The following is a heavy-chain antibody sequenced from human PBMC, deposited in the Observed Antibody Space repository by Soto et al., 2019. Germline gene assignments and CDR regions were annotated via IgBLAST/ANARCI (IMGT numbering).Heavy chain of an antibody. J-gene: IGHJ6*02. CDR3: ARDRQGSSSWSKREAYYYGTDV. CDR2: IWYDGSNK. V-gene: IGHV3-33*01. CDR1: GFTFSSYG. D-gene: IGHD6-13*01. Sequence: GGSLRLSCAASGFTFSSYGMHWVRQAPGKGLEWVAVIWYDGSNKYYADSVKGRFTISRDNSKNTLYLQMNSLRAEGTAVYYCARDRQGSSSWSKREAYYYGTDVWGQGTKVTVYS.